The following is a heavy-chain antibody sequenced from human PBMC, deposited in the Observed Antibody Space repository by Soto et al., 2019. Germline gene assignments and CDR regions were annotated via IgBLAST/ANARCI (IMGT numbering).Heavy chain of an antibody. D-gene: IGHD6-13*01. CDR2: IYWDDDK. CDR1: GFSLSTSGVG. Sequence: QITLKESGPTLVKPTQTLTLTCTFSGFSLSTSGVGVGWIRQPPGKALEWLALIYWDDDKRYSPSLKSRLTITKDTSKNQVVLTMTNMDPVDTATYYCAHRLQKAATGVFDYWGQGTLVTVSS. V-gene: IGHV2-5*02. CDR3: AHRLQKAATGVFDY. J-gene: IGHJ4*02.